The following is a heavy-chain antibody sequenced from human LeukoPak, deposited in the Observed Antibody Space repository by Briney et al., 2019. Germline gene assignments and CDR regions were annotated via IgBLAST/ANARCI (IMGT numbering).Heavy chain of an antibody. CDR3: AKDLIAVAASLLYYFDY. J-gene: IGHJ4*02. Sequence: PGGSLRLSCAASGFTFSSYAMSWVRQAPGKGLEWVSAISGSGGSTYYADSVKGRFTISRDNSKNTLYLQMNSLRAEDTAVYYCAKDLIAVAASLLYYFDYWGQGTLVTVSS. V-gene: IGHV3-23*01. CDR2: ISGSGGST. CDR1: GFTFSSYA. D-gene: IGHD6-19*01.